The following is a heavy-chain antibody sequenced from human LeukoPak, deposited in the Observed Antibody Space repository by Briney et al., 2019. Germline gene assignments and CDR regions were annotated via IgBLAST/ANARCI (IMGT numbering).Heavy chain of an antibody. V-gene: IGHV1-69*13. CDR1: GGTFSSYA. CDR2: IIPIFGTA. Sequence: SVKVSCKASGGTFSSYAISWVRQAPGQGLEWMGGIIPIFGTANYAQKFQGRVTITADESTSTAYMELSSLRSEDRAVYYCARVHSSGWTRYGMDVWGQATTLTVSS. CDR3: ARVHSSGWTRYGMDV. D-gene: IGHD6-19*01. J-gene: IGHJ6*02.